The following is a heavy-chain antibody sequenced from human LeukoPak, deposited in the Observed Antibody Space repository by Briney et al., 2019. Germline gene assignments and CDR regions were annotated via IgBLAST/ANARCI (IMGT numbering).Heavy chain of an antibody. CDR3: ARDRRFLEWLPEHRRYYGMDV. Sequence: ASVTVSFTASGGTFSLYAISWVRQAPGQGLEWMGGIIPIFGTANYAQKFQGRVTITADESTSTAYMELSSLRSEDTAVYYCARDRRFLEWLPEHRRYYGMDVWGQGTKVTVSS. V-gene: IGHV1-69*13. CDR1: GGTFSLYA. J-gene: IGHJ6*02. CDR2: IIPIFGTA. D-gene: IGHD3-3*01.